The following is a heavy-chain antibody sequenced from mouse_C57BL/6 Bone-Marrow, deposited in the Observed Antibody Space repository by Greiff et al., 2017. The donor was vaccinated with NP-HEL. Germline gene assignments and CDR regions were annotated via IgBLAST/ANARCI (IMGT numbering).Heavy chain of an antibody. V-gene: IGHV14-4*01. CDR1: GFNIKDDY. Sequence: EVKLVESGAELVRPGASVKLSCTASGFNIKDDYMHWVKQRPEQGLEWIGWIDPENGDTEYASKFQGKATITADTSSNTAYLQLSSLTSEDTAVYYCTRGSSGYVNAMDYWGQGTSVTVSS. D-gene: IGHD3-2*02. CDR2: IDPENGDT. CDR3: TRGSSGYVNAMDY. J-gene: IGHJ4*01.